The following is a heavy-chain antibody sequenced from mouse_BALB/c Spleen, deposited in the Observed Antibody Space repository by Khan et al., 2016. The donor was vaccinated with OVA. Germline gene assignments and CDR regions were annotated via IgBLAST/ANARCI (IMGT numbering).Heavy chain of an antibody. D-gene: IGHD2-10*01. V-gene: IGHV2-6-1*01. CDR1: GFSLTNYG. CDR3: ARQPYYHYNIMDY. J-gene: IGHJ4*01. Sequence: QVQLKESGPGLVAPSQSLSITCPISGFSLTNYGVHWVRQPPGKGLEWLVVIWSDGSTTYNSALKSRLTVDKDNSKSQVFLKMNSLQTDDTAMYFCARQPYYHYNIMDYWGQGTSVTVSS. CDR2: IWSDGST.